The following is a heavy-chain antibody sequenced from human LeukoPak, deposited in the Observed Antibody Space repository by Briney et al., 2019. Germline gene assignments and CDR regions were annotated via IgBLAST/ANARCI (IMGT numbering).Heavy chain of an antibody. CDR2: ITGSGDTL. D-gene: IGHD2/OR15-2a*01. CDR1: GFTFSSYW. V-gene: IGHV3-48*04. Sequence: GGSLRLSCAASGFTFSSYWMHWVRQAPGKGLEWISYITGSGDTLYYADSVKGRFTISRDNAKNSLFLQMNSLTADDTAVYYCARERTTIVSGTTIGAYWGQGTLVTVSS. CDR3: ARERTTIVSGTTIGAY. J-gene: IGHJ4*02.